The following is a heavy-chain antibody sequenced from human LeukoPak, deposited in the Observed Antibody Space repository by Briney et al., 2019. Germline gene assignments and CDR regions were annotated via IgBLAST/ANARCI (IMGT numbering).Heavy chain of an antibody. Sequence: SETLSLTCTVSGGSISSYYWIWIRQPAGKGLEWIGRIYTTGSTNYNPSLRSRVTMSVDTSKNQFSLKLSSVTAADTAVYYCARDEMHCTPTCCGADFWGQGTLVTVSS. CDR1: GGSISSYY. D-gene: IGHD2-2*01. V-gene: IGHV4-4*07. CDR3: ARDEMHCTPTCCGADF. CDR2: IYTTGST. J-gene: IGHJ4*02.